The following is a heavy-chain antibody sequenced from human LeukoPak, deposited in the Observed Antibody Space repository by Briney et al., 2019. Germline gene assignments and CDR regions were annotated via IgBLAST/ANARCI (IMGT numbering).Heavy chain of an antibody. CDR2: IYTSGST. Sequence: PSETLSLTCTVSGGSISSGSYYWSWIRQPAGKGLEWIGRIYTSGSTNYNPSLKSRVTISVDTSKNQFSLKLSSVTAADTAVYYCARRMYAGDSHSFDYWGQGTLVTVSS. CDR1: GGSISSGSYY. CDR3: ARRMYAGDSHSFDY. V-gene: IGHV4-61*02. D-gene: IGHD7-27*01. J-gene: IGHJ4*02.